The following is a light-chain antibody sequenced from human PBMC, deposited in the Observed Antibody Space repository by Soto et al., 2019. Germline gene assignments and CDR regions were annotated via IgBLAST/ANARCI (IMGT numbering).Light chain of an antibody. CDR3: SSYAGSNKSV. CDR1: SSDVGGYNY. J-gene: IGLJ1*01. CDR2: EVS. V-gene: IGLV2-8*01. Sequence: QSARTQPPSASGSPGQSVTISCTGTSSDVGGYNYVSWYQQHPGKAPKLMIYEVSKRPSGVPDRFSGSKSGNTASLTVSGLQPEDEADYYCSSYAGSNKSVFGTGTKVTVL.